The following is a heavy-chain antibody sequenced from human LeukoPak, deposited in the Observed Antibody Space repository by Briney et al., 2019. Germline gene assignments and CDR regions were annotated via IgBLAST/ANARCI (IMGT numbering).Heavy chain of an antibody. D-gene: IGHD1-14*01. CDR1: GGSISSYY. Sequence: PSETLSLTCTVSGGSISSYYWSWLWQPPGKGLEYIGYTHYSGSTNYNPSLKSRVTIPVDTSKNQFSLKLSSVTAADTAVCYCARVRYRITLDAFDIWGQGTMVTVSS. J-gene: IGHJ3*02. V-gene: IGHV4-59*08. CDR3: ARVRYRITLDAFDI. CDR2: THYSGST.